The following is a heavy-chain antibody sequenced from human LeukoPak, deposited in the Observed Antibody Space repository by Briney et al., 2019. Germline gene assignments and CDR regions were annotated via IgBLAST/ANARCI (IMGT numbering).Heavy chain of an antibody. CDR2: INPNSGGT. CDR3: ATPSEWARGIDY. J-gene: IGHJ4*02. CDR1: GYTFTGYY. D-gene: IGHD3-3*01. V-gene: IGHV1-2*02. Sequence: ASVKASCKASGYTFTGYYMHWVRQAPGQGLEWMGWINPNSGGTNYAQKFQGRVTMTRDTSISTAYMELSRLRSDDTAVYYCATPSEWARGIDYWGQGTLVTVSS.